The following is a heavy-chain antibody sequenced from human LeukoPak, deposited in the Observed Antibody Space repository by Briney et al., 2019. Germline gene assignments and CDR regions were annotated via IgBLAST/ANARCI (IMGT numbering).Heavy chain of an antibody. V-gene: IGHV1-69*13. CDR2: IIPIFGIA. J-gene: IGHJ4*02. D-gene: IGHD3-10*01. CDR3: ARDGDFEYGSGSYYGY. Sequence: RASVKVSCKASGYTFTSYYMHWVRQAPGQGLEWVGGIIPIFGIANCAQKFQGRVTITADESTSTAYMELSSLRSEDTAVYYCARDGDFEYGSGSYYGYWGQGTLVTVSS. CDR1: GYTFTSYY.